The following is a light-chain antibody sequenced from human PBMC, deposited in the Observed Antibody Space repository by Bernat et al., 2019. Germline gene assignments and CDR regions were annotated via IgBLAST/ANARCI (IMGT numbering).Light chain of an antibody. CDR3: AEWDDSLKSWL. J-gene: IGLJ3*02. Sequence: QSVLTQPPSASGTPGQRVTISCSGSSSNIGKNGVNWYQQLPGRGPKVLMYNDDQRPSGVSERFSGSKSGTSASLAISGVQSEDEADYHCAEWDDSLKSWLFGGGTKLTVL. CDR2: NDD. V-gene: IGLV1-44*01. CDR1: SSNIGKNG.